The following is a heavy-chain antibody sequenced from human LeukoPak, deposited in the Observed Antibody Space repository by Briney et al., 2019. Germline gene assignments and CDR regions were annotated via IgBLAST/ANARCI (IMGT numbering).Heavy chain of an antibody. J-gene: IGHJ5*02. V-gene: IGHV4-61*02. Sequence: PSESLSLTCTVTGDSISSGNYYWNWIRQPAGKGLEWIGRISTRGSTHFNPSLKSRVTISVDTSKNQFSLKLSAVTAADTAVYYCARGRDWFDPWGQGTLVTVSS. CDR1: GDSISSGNYY. CDR3: ARGRDWFDP. CDR2: ISTRGST.